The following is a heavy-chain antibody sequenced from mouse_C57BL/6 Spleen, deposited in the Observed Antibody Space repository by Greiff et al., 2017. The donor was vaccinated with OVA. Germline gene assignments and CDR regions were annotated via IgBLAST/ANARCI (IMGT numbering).Heavy chain of an antibody. V-gene: IGHV10-3*01. J-gene: IGHJ4*01. CDR3: VREGYGSSYGAMDY. CDR1: GFTFNTSA. Sequence: DVKLQESGGGLVPPKGSLKLSCAASGFTFNTSAMHWVRPAPGKGLEWVARLRSDSSHYSTYYADSVKDRFTISRYDSQSMLYMQMNNLKTEDTAMDDCVREGYGSSYGAMDYWGQGTSVTVSS. CDR2: LRSDSSHYST. D-gene: IGHD1-1*01.